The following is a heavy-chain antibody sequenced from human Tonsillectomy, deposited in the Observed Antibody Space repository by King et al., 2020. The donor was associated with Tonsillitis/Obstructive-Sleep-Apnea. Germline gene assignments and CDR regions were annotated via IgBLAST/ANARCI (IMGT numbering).Heavy chain of an antibody. CDR2: IRSKAYGGTT. V-gene: IGHV3-49*04. D-gene: IGHD1-1*01. CDR1: GFTFGDXG. Sequence: QLVQSGGGLVQPGRSLRLSCTASGFTFGDXGMSWVRQAPGKGLEWVGFIRSKAYGGTTEYAASVKGRSTISSDDSKSIAYLQMNSLKPEDTAVYYCAXXXGTXXYYFDXWGXGXLVTVS. CDR3: AXXXGTXXYYFDX. J-gene: IGHJ4*01.